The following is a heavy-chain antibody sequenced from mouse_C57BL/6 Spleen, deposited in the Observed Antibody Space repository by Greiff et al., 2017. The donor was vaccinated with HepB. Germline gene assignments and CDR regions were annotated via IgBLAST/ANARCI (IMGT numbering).Heavy chain of an antibody. Sequence: EVKVVESGGGLVKPGGSLKLSCAASGFTFSSYAMSWVRQTPEKRLEWVATISDGGSYTYYPDNVKGRFTISRDNAKYNLYLQMSHLKSEDTAMYYCARDKGYGSSPFAYWGQGTLVTVSA. J-gene: IGHJ3*01. CDR2: ISDGGSYT. V-gene: IGHV5-4*01. CDR3: ARDKGYGSSPFAY. D-gene: IGHD1-1*01. CDR1: GFTFSSYA.